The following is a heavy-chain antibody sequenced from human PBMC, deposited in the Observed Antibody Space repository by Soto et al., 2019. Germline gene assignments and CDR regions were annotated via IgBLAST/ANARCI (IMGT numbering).Heavy chain of an antibody. D-gene: IGHD1-1*01. Sequence: QLQLQESGSGLVRPSQTLSLTCAVSGGSISSGGYSWNWIRQPPGKGLEWIGYIYHSGSTLYNPSLKRRVTISVGKAKNQFSLKLSSVTAADTAVYYCARDQLEGNWFDPRGQGTLVTDSS. V-gene: IGHV4-30-2*01. J-gene: IGHJ5*02. CDR1: GGSISSGGYS. CDR3: ARDQLEGNWFDP. CDR2: IYHSGST.